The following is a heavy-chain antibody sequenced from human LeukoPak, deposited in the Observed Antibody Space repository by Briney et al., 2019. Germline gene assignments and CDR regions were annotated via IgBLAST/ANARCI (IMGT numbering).Heavy chain of an antibody. CDR2: IYHSGNA. Sequence: SETLSLTCGVSGFSISSGYYWGWIRQPPGKGLEWIGSIYHSGNAYYTPSLKSRVTISVDTSKNQFSLKLSSVTAADTAVYYCARARGYSYGYHYWGQGTLVTVSS. CDR1: GFSISSGYY. J-gene: IGHJ4*02. CDR3: ARARGYSYGYHY. D-gene: IGHD5-18*01. V-gene: IGHV4-38-2*01.